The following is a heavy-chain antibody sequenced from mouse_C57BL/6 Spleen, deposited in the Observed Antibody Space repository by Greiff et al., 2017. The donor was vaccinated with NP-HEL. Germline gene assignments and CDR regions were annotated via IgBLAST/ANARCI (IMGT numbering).Heavy chain of an antibody. D-gene: IGHD2-4*01. CDR1: GYAFSSSW. V-gene: IGHV1-82*01. J-gene: IGHJ3*01. CDR3: ARREAYYDYDGGFAY. CDR2: IYPGDGDT. Sequence: VQRVESGPELVKPGASVKISCKASGYAFSSSWMNWVKQRPGKGLEWIGRIYPGDGDTNYNGKFKGKATLTADKSSSTAYMQLSSLTSEDSAVYFCARREAYYDYDGGFAYWGQGTLVTVSA.